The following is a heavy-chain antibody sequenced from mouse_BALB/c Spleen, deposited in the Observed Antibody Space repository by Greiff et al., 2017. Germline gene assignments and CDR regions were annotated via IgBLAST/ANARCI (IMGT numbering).Heavy chain of an antibody. Sequence: VQLQQSGAELAKPGASVKMSCKASGYTFTSYWMHWVKQRPGQGLEWIGYINPSTGYTEYNQKFKDKATLTADKSSSTAYMQLSSLTSEDSAVYYCARQGYFDYWGQGTTLTVSS. J-gene: IGHJ2*01. CDR2: INPSTGYT. CDR1: GYTFTSYW. V-gene: IGHV1-7*01. CDR3: ARQGYFDY.